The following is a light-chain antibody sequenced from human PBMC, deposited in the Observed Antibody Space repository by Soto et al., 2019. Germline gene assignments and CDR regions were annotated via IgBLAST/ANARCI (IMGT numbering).Light chain of an antibody. J-gene: IGKJ4*01. CDR1: QSVGGN. CDR2: GAS. CDR3: QQYGSSPPD. V-gene: IGKV3-20*01. Sequence: EIVLTQSPGTLSLSPGERATLSCRASQSVGGNVAWYQQKPGQAPRLLIYGASSRATGIPDRFSGSGSGTDFTLTISRLEPEDFAVYYCQQYGSSPPDFGGGTKVDIK.